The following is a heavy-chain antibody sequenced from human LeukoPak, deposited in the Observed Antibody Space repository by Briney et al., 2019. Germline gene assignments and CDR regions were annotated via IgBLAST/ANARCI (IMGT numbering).Heavy chain of an antibody. CDR2: LSHDGSNK. D-gene: IGHD5-12*01. V-gene: IGHV3-30-3*01. CDR3: GGVDDHDY. Sequence: GGSLRLSCAASGFSFSSYTMHWVRHAPGKGLEWGAALSHDGSNKYYADPVRGRITASRDNSKNTLYLQMNSLRVEATAVYYCGGVDDHDYWGQGTLVTVSS. J-gene: IGHJ4*02. CDR1: GFSFSSYT.